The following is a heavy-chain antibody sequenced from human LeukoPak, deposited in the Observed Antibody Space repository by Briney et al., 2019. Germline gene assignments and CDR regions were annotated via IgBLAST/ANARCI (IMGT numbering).Heavy chain of an antibody. D-gene: IGHD3-22*01. CDR2: ISSSSSTI. CDR3: ARGSYDSRGYYSGAEARADY. J-gene: IGHJ4*02. CDR1: EFTFSSYS. V-gene: IGHV3-48*01. Sequence: GGSLRLSCAASEFTFSSYSMNWVRQAPGKGLEWVSYISSSSSTIYYAGSVKGRFTISRDNAKNSLYLQMNSLRAEDTAVYYCARGSYDSRGYYSGAEARADYWGQGTLVTVSS.